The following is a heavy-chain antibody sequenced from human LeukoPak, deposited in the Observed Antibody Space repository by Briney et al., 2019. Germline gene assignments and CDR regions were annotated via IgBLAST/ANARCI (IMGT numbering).Heavy chain of an antibody. CDR3: ASALYHYGSGSYQPHYYYYYGMDV. Sequence: SVKVSCKASGGTFISYAISWVRQAPGQGLEWVGRIIPILGIANYAQKFQGRVTITPDKSTSTAYMELSSLRSEDTAVYYCASALYHYGSGSYQPHYYYYYGMDVWGQGTTVTVSS. CDR1: GGTFISYA. V-gene: IGHV1-69*04. D-gene: IGHD3-10*01. CDR2: IIPILGIA. J-gene: IGHJ6*02.